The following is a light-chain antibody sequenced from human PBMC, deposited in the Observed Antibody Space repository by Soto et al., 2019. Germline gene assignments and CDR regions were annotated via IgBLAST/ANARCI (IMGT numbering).Light chain of an antibody. CDR3: QQSYATPWT. J-gene: IGKJ1*01. CDR2: AAT. V-gene: IGKV1-39*01. Sequence: DIQMTQSPSSLSASLGDRVTITCRASQTIRVYLNWYQKKPGEAPKLLIYAATHLPPAVPPRFSGSGSGTDFTLTISSLQPDDFATYFCQQSYATPWTFGQGTRVEI. CDR1: QTIRVY.